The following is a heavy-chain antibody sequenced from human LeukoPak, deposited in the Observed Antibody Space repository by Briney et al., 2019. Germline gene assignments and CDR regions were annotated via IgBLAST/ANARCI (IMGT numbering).Heavy chain of an antibody. CDR3: AITFGGVIAPFDY. Sequence: GSSVTVSCKASGGTFSSYAISWVRQAPGQGLEWMGGIIPIFGTANYAQKFQGRVTITTDESTSTAYMELSSLRSEDTAVYYCAITFGGVIAPFDYWGQGTLVTVSS. V-gene: IGHV1-69*05. D-gene: IGHD3-16*02. CDR2: IIPIFGTA. CDR1: GGTFSSYA. J-gene: IGHJ4*02.